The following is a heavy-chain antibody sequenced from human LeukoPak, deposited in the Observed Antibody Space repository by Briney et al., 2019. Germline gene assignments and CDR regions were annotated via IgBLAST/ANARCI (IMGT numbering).Heavy chain of an antibody. J-gene: IGHJ4*02. D-gene: IGHD4-23*01. V-gene: IGHV4-34*01. CDR1: GGSFSGYY. Sequence: SETLSLTCAVYGGSFSGYYWSWIRQPPGKGLEWIGEINHSGSINYNPSLKSRVTISVDTSKNQFSLKLSSVTAADTAVYYCARGQPYGGMGFWGQGTLVTVSS. CDR2: INHSGSI. CDR3: ARGQPYGGMGF.